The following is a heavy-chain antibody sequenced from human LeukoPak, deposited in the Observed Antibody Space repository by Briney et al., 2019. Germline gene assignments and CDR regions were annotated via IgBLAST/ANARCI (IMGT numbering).Heavy chain of an antibody. CDR3: ARVEQWLVIP. Sequence: PSETLSLTCTVSGGSISSGDYYWSWIRQPPGKGLEWIGYIYYSGSTYYNLSLKSRVTISVDTSKNQFSLKLSSVTAADTAVYYCARVEQWLVIPWGQGTLVTVPS. CDR2: IYYSGST. V-gene: IGHV4-30-4*01. D-gene: IGHD6-19*01. CDR1: GGSISSGDYY. J-gene: IGHJ5*02.